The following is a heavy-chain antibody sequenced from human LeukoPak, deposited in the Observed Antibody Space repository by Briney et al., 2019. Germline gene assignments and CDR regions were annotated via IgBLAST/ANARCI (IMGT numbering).Heavy chain of an antibody. V-gene: IGHV3-11*06. J-gene: IGHJ4*02. CDR1: GFTFRDYY. D-gene: IGHD6-19*01. CDR3: ARDRGSGWYLYYFDY. Sequence: PGGSLRLSCAASGFTFRDYYMSWIRQAPGKGLEWVSYISSSSSYTNYADSVKGRFTISRDNAKNSLYLQMNSLRAEDTAVYYCARDRGSGWYLYYFDYWGQGTLVTVSS. CDR2: ISSSSSYT.